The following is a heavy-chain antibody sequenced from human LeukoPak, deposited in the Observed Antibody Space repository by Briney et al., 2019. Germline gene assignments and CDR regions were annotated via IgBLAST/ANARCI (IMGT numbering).Heavy chain of an antibody. CDR2: IYTSGST. V-gene: IGHV4-4*07. D-gene: IGHD3-10*01. Sequence: SETLSLTCTVSGGSISSYYWSWIRQPPGRGLEWIGRIYTSGSTNYNPSLKSRVTMSVDTSKNQFSLKLSSVTAADTAVYYCARAVGSGSFQTYYYYMDVWGKGTTVTISS. CDR3: ARAVGSGSFQTYYYYMDV. J-gene: IGHJ6*03. CDR1: GGSISSYY.